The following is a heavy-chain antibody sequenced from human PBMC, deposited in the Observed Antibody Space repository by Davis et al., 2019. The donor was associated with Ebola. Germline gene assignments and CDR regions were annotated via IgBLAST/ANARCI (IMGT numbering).Heavy chain of an antibody. J-gene: IGHJ6*02. CDR2: ISSSSSYI. Sequence: LSLTCAASGFTFSSYSMNWVRQAPGKGLEWVSSISSSSSYIYYADSVKGRFTISRDNAKNSLYLQMNSLRAKDTAVYYCARDVRTDYYYYYGMDVWGQGTTVTVSS. CDR1: GFTFSSYS. V-gene: IGHV3-21*04. CDR3: ARDVRTDYYYYYGMDV.